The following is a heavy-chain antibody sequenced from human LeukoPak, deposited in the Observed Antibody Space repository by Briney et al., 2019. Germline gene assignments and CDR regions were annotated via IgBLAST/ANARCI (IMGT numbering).Heavy chain of an antibody. V-gene: IGHV3-48*03. CDR3: AREEYSSSSGFDP. J-gene: IGHJ5*02. CDR1: GFTFSSYE. Sequence: QPGGSLRLSCAASGFTFSSYEMNWVRQAPGKGLEWVSYISSSGSTIYYADSVKGRFTISRDNAKNSLYLQINSLRAEDTAVYYCAREEYSSSSGFDPWGQGTLVTVSS. CDR2: ISSSGSTI. D-gene: IGHD6-6*01.